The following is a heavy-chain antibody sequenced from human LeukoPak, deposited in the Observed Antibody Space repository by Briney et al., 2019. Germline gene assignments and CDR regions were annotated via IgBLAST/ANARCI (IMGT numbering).Heavy chain of an antibody. V-gene: IGHV3-15*01. CDR3: TTDQGRPDAFDI. Sequence: GGSLRLSCAASGFTFSNAWMSWVRQAPGKGLEWVGRIKSKTDGGTTDYAAPVNGRFTISRDDSKNTLYLQMNSLKTEDTAVYYCTTDQGRPDAFDIWGQGTMVTVSS. CDR2: IKSKTDGGTT. CDR1: GFTFSNAW. D-gene: IGHD1-26*01. J-gene: IGHJ3*02.